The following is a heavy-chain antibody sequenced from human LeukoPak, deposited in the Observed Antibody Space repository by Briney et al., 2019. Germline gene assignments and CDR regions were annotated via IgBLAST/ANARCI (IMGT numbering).Heavy chain of an antibody. CDR2: IIPIFGTA. J-gene: IGHJ4*02. V-gene: IGHV1-69*13. CDR3: ARAHRQLERLGRYYFDY. CDR1: GGTFSSYA. D-gene: IGHD1-1*01. Sequence: SVKVSCKASGGTFSSYAISWVRQAPGQGLEWMGGIIPIFGTANYVQKFQGRVTITADESTSTAYMELSSLRSEDTAVYYCARAHRQLERLGRYYFDYWGQGTLVTVSS.